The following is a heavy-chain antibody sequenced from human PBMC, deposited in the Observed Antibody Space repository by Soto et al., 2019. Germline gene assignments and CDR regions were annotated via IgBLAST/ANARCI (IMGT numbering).Heavy chain of an antibody. CDR3: ARHNYGSGSTYFDY. V-gene: IGHV4-61*05. D-gene: IGHD3-10*01. J-gene: IGHJ4*02. Sequence: SETLSLTCTVSGGSITSSSYYWGWIRQPPGKGLEWIGYIYYSGSTNYNPSLKSRVTISVDTSKNQFSLKLNSMTAADTAVYYCARHNYGSGSTYFDYWGQGTLVTVSS. CDR1: GGSITSSSYY. CDR2: IYYSGST.